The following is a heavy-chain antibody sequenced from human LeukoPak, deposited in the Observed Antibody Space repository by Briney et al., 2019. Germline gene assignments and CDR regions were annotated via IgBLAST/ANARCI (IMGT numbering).Heavy chain of an antibody. V-gene: IGHV4-34*01. Sequence: SETLSLTCAVYGGSFSGYYWSWIRQPPGKGLEWIGEINHSGSTNYNPSLKSRVTISVDTSKNQFSLKLSSVTAADTAVYYCARDGSDPDYDSSGYYPYYFDYWGQGTLVTVSS. CDR1: GGSFSGYY. J-gene: IGHJ4*02. D-gene: IGHD3-22*01. CDR3: ARDGSDPDYDSSGYYPYYFDY. CDR2: INHSGST.